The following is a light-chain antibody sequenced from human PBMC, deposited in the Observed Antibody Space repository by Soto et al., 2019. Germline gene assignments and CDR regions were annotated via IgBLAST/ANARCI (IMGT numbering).Light chain of an antibody. CDR3: SSYTSSSTGV. V-gene: IGLV2-14*01. J-gene: IGLJ1*01. CDR2: DVS. CDR1: SSDVGGYNY. Sequence: QSALTQPASVSGSPGQSITISCTGTSSDVGGYNYVSWYQQHPGKAPKLMIYDVSNRPSGVSNRFSGSKSGNTASLTISALQAEDEADYYCSSYTSSSTGVFGTGTKLTVL.